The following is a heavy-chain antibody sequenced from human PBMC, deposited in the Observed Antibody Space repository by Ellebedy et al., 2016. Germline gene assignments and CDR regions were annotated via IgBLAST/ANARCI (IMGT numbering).Heavy chain of an antibody. CDR3: ARDLVTMALRFYYFGMDV. V-gene: IGHV3-7*01. CDR2: INQDGTEK. J-gene: IGHJ6*02. Sequence: GESLKISCIGSDFAFSTYYMSWVRQAPGKGLEWVANINQDGTEKYFVESVKGRFTISRDNAKNSLDLQMDSLRAEDTAVYYCARDLVTMALRFYYFGMDVWGQGTTVTVSS. CDR1: DFAFSTYY. D-gene: IGHD3-10*01.